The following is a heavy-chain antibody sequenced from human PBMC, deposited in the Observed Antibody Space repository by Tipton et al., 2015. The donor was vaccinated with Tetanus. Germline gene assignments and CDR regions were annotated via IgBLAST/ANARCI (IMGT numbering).Heavy chain of an antibody. Sequence: RSLRLSCTVSGGSISSGGYYWSWIRQHPGKGLEWIGYIYYSGSTYYNPSLKSRVTISVDTSKNQFSLKLSSVTAADTAVYYCARDRRRDGSSARDAFDIWGQGTRVTVSS. CDR1: GGSISSGGYY. J-gene: IGHJ3*02. D-gene: IGHD5-24*01. CDR2: IYYSGST. CDR3: ARDRRRDGSSARDAFDI. V-gene: IGHV4-31*02.